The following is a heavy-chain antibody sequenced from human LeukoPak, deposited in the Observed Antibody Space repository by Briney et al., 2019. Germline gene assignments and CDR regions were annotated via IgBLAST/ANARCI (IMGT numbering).Heavy chain of an antibody. J-gene: IGHJ6*03. CDR1: GGSFSGYY. CDR3: ARGVVTIWLVGFLDYYYYMDV. CDR2: INHSGST. V-gene: IGHV4-34*01. D-gene: IGHD5-12*01. Sequence: KSSETLSLTCAVYGGSFSGYYWSWIRQPPGKGLEWIGEINHSGSTNYNPSLKSRVTISVDTSKNQFSLKLSSVTAADTAVYYCARGVVTIWLVGFLDYYYYMDVWGKGTTVTVSS.